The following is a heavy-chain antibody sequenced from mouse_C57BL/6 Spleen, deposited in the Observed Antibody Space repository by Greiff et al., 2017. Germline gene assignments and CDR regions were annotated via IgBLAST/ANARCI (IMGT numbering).Heavy chain of an antibody. CDR3: ARDSNYVGDFDY. Sequence: LVESGASVKISCKASGYAFSSYWMNWVKQRPGKGLEWIGQLYPGDGDTNYNGKFKGKATLTADKSSSTAYMQLSSLTAEDAAVYFCARDSNYVGDFDYWGQGTTLTVSS. D-gene: IGHD2-5*01. CDR1: GYAFSSYW. J-gene: IGHJ2*01. V-gene: IGHV1-80*01. CDR2: LYPGDGDT.